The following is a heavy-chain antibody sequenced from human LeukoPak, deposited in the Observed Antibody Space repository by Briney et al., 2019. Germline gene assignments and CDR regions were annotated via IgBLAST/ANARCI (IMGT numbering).Heavy chain of an antibody. D-gene: IGHD2-2*01. CDR3: ARGQLYCSSTSCYHKYFDY. CDR1: GFTVSSKF. J-gene: IGHJ4*02. CDR2: IKQDGSEK. V-gene: IGHV3-7*01. Sequence: GGSLRLSCAASGFTVSSKFMSWVRQAPGKGLEWVANIKQDGSEKYYVDSVKGRFTISRDNAKNSLYLQMNSLRAEDTAVYYCARGQLYCSSTSCYHKYFDYWGQGTLVTVSS.